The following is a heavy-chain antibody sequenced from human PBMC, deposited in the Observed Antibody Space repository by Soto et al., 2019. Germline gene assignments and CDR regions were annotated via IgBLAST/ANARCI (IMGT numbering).Heavy chain of an antibody. CDR3: ARDRIAVAGSNWFDP. CDR1: GGSISSSSYY. CDR2: IYYSGST. Sequence: QLQLQESGPGLVKPSETLSLTCTVSGGSISSSSYYWGWIRQPPGKGLEWIGSIYYSGSTYYNPSLKSRVTISVDTSKNQFSLKLSSVTAADTAVYYCARDRIAVAGSNWFDPWGQGTLVTVSS. D-gene: IGHD6-19*01. V-gene: IGHV4-39*01. J-gene: IGHJ5*02.